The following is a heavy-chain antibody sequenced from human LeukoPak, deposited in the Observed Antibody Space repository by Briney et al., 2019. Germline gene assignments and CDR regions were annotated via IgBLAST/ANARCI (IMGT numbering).Heavy chain of an antibody. CDR2: INPHSGGT. V-gene: IGHV1-2*02. J-gene: IGHJ4*02. CDR1: GYIFTGYY. Sequence: ASVKVSCKASGYIFTGYYIHWVRQAPGQGLEWMGWINPHSGGTNYAQKFQGRVTMTRDTSISTAYMELSRLRSDDTAVYYCARDRDYYDSIGYYYEGGSLDYWGQGTLVSVSS. CDR3: ARDRDYYDSIGYYYEGGSLDY. D-gene: IGHD3-22*01.